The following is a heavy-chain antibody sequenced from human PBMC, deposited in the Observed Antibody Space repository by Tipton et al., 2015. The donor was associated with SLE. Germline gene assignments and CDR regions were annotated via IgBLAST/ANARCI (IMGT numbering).Heavy chain of an antibody. Sequence: SLRLSCAASGFTFSSYWMRWVRQAPGKGLEWVANIKQDGSEKYYVDSVKGRFSISRDNADNSLYLQMNSLRAEDTGVYYCAREGVTGTPRVMGVWGKGTTVTVSS. CDR1: GFTFSSYW. J-gene: IGHJ6*03. V-gene: IGHV3-7*01. CDR2: IKQDGSEK. D-gene: IGHD1-7*01. CDR3: AREGVTGTPRVMGV.